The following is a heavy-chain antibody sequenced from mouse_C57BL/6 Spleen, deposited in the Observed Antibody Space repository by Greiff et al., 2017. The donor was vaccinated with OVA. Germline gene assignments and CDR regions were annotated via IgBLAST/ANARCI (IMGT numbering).Heavy chain of an antibody. CDR1: GYTFTSYW. Sequence: QVQLQQPGAELVKPGASVKLSSKASGYTFTSYWMHWVKQRPGQGLEWIGMIHPNSGSTNYNEKFKSKATLTVDKSSSTAYMQLSSLTSEDSAVYYCARNGFYDGYPAWFAYWGQGTLVTVSA. CDR3: ARNGFYDGYPAWFAY. J-gene: IGHJ3*01. D-gene: IGHD2-3*01. CDR2: IHPNSGST. V-gene: IGHV1-64*01.